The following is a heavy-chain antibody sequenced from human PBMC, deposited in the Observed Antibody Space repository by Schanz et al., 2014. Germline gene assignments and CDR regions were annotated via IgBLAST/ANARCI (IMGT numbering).Heavy chain of an antibody. V-gene: IGHV1-18*04. CDR1: GYTFTTYG. CDR2: ISANNGKT. J-gene: IGHJ4*02. CDR3: AKERAYYGSGSFDY. D-gene: IGHD3-10*01. Sequence: QVHLVQSGAEVKKPGASVKVSCKASGYTFTTYGITWVRQAPGQGLEWMGWISANNGKTQYAEKVQGRVTMTADTSTSTAYMALRSLRSDDTAVYYCAKERAYYGSGSFDYWGQGTLVTVSS.